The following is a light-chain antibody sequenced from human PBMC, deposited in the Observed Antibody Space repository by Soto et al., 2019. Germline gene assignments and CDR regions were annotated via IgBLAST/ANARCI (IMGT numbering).Light chain of an antibody. V-gene: IGLV1-47*02. Sequence: QSVLTQSPSASGTPGQRVTISCSGSSSNIAVNYVYWYQQLPGTAPKLLIYFNDQRPSGVPDRFSGSKSGTSASLAISGLRSEDEADYYCAAWDDSLSGQVFGTGTKVTVL. CDR2: FND. J-gene: IGLJ1*01. CDR1: SSNIAVNY. CDR3: AAWDDSLSGQV.